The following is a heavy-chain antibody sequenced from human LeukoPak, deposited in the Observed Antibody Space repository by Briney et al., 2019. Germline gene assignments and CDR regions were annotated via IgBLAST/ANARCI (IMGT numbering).Heavy chain of an antibody. CDR1: GGSISSYY. CDR3: ARVVRGHGENYYYYYYMDV. V-gene: IGHV4-4*07. J-gene: IGHJ6*03. D-gene: IGHD3-10*01. Sequence: SETLSLTCTVSGGSISSYYWSWIRQPAGKGLEWIGRIYTSGSTNYNPSLKSRVTISVDTSKNQFSLKLSSVTAADTAVYYCARVVRGHGENYYYYYYMDVWGKGTTVTVSS. CDR2: IYTSGST.